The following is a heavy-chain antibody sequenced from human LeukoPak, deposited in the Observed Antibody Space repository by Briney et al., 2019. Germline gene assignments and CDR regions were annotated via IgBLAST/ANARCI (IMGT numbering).Heavy chain of an antibody. CDR3: ARTFLYGSGSYSDY. D-gene: IGHD3-10*01. J-gene: IGHJ4*02. Sequence: PSQTLSLTCAVSGGSISSGGYSWGWIRQPPGKGLEWIGYIYHSGSTYYNPSLKSRVTISVDRSKNQFSLKLSSVTAADTAVYYCARTFLYGSGSYSDYWGQGTLVTVSS. CDR1: GGSISSGGYS. CDR2: IYHSGST. V-gene: IGHV4-30-2*01.